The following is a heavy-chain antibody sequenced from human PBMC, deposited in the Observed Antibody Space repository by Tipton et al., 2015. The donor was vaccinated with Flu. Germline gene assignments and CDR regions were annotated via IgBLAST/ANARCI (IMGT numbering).Heavy chain of an antibody. CDR3: AKGDYDSSAPYYYNYYGLDV. D-gene: IGHD3-22*01. J-gene: IGHJ6*02. CDR1: GFTFSSYG. Sequence: SLRLSCAASGFTFSSYGMHWVRQAPGKGLEWVAAISYDGSHKYYADSVKGRFTISRDDSKNTLYLQMNSLRAEDTAVYFCAKGDYDSSAPYYYNYYGLDVWGLGTAVTVSS. V-gene: IGHV3-30*18. CDR2: ISYDGSHK.